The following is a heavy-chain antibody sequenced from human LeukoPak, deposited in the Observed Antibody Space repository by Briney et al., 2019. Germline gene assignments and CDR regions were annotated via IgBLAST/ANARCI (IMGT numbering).Heavy chain of an antibody. CDR3: AKRWLQPETFDY. Sequence: SETLSLTCAVYGGSFSGYYWSWIRQPPGKGLEWIGEINHSGSTSYNPSLKSRVTISVDTSKNQFSLKLSSVTAADTAVYYCAKRWLQPETFDYWGQGTLVTVSS. V-gene: IGHV4-34*01. CDR1: GGSFSGYY. D-gene: IGHD5-24*01. J-gene: IGHJ4*02. CDR2: INHSGST.